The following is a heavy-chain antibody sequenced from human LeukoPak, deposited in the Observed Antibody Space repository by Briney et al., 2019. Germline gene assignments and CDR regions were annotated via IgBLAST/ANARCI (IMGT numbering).Heavy chain of an antibody. J-gene: IGHJ4*02. CDR3: IRGDPGY. D-gene: IGHD3-16*01. CDR2: TYSGGTT. CDR1: GFTVSSNY. V-gene: IGHV3-53*01. Sequence: GGSLRLSCAASGFTVSSNYMSWVRQAPGKGLEWVSLTYSGGTTYYADSVKGRFTVSRDISKNTLYLQMNSLRAEDTAVYYCIRGDPGYWGQGTLVTVSS.